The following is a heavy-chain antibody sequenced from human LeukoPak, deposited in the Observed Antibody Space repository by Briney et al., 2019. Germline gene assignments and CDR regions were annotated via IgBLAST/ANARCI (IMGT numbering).Heavy chain of an antibody. CDR1: GGSISSGDYY. D-gene: IGHD2-15*01. J-gene: IGHJ4*02. Sequence: PSETLSLTCTVSGGSISSGDYYWRWIRQPPGKGLEWIGYIYYSGSTYYNPSLKSRVTISVDTSKNQFSLKLSSVTAADTAVYYCARRRACSGGSCYLFDYWGQGTLVTVSS. V-gene: IGHV4-30-4*08. CDR2: IYYSGST. CDR3: ARRRACSGGSCYLFDY.